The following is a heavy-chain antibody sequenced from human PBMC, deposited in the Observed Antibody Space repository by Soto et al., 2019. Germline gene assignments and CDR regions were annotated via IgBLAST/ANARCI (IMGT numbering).Heavy chain of an antibody. CDR1: GGSFSGYY. CDR2: INHSGST. Sequence: SETLSLTCAVYGGSFSGYYWSWIRQPPGKGLEWIGEINHSGSTNYNPSLKSRVTISVDTSKNQFSLKLSSVTAADTAVYYCARSSSSGPLFLVSFDYWGQGTLVTVSS. J-gene: IGHJ4*02. CDR3: ARSSSSGPLFLVSFDY. V-gene: IGHV4-34*01. D-gene: IGHD6-6*01.